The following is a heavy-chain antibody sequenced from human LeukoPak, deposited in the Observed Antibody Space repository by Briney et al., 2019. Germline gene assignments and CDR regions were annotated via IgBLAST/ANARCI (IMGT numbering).Heavy chain of an antibody. CDR3: ARRVGTRDWYFDL. Sequence: SETLSLTCTVSGGSVSSGSYYWSWIRQPPGKGLEWIGYVYYHGGTNYNPSLKSRVTISVDTSMNQFSLKLTSVTAADTAVYYCARRVGTRDWYFDLWGRGTLVTVSS. CDR1: GGSVSSGSYY. D-gene: IGHD1-14*01. V-gene: IGHV4-61*01. J-gene: IGHJ2*01. CDR2: VYYHGGT.